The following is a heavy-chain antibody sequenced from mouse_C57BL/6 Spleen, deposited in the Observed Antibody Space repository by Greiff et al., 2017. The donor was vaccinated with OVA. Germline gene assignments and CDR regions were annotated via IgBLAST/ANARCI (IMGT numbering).Heavy chain of an antibody. CDR3: ARDTTDYYFDY. CDR1: GYSITSGYY. J-gene: IGHJ2*01. V-gene: IGHV3-6*01. D-gene: IGHD1-1*01. Sequence: ESGPGLVKPSQSLSLTCSVTGYSITSGYYWNWIRQFPGNKLEWMGYISYDGSNNYNPSLKNRISITRDTSKNQFFLKLNSATTEDTATYYCARDTTDYYFDYWGQGTTLTVSS. CDR2: ISYDGSN.